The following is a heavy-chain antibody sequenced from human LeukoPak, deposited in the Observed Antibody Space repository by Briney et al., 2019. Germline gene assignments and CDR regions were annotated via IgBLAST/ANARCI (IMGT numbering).Heavy chain of an antibody. D-gene: IGHD3-9*01. CDR3: AKGLYGILTGYYPLFDY. V-gene: IGHV3-30*18. Sequence: GGSLRLSCAASGFTFSSYGMHWVRQAPGKGLEWVAVISYDGSNKYYADSVKGRFTISRDNSKNTLYLQMNSLRAEDTAVYYCAKGLYGILTGYYPLFDYWGQGTLVTVSS. CDR2: ISYDGSNK. CDR1: GFTFSSYG. J-gene: IGHJ4*02.